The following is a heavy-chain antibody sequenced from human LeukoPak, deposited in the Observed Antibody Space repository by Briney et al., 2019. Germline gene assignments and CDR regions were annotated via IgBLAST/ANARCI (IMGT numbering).Heavy chain of an antibody. CDR3: ARWDGSTDF. CDR1: GGSFNGYY. Sequence: PSETLSLTCAVYGGSFNGYYWTWIRQPPGKGLEWIGEVNHSGSTNYNPSLKSRVTISVDTSTNQFSLKLTSVTAADAAVYYCARWDGSTDFWGQGTLVTVSS. V-gene: IGHV4-34*01. CDR2: VNHSGST. J-gene: IGHJ4*02. D-gene: IGHD1-7*01.